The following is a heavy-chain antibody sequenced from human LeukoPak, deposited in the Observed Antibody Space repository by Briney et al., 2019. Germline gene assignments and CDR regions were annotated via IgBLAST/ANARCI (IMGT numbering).Heavy chain of an antibody. CDR2: IYYSGST. Sequence: PSETLSLTCTVSGGSISSYYWSWIRQPPGKGLEWIGYIYYSGSTNYNPSFKSRVTISVDTSKNQFSLKLSSVTAADTAVYYCARGYSYGLRDYYFDYWGQGTLVTVSS. J-gene: IGHJ4*02. D-gene: IGHD5-18*01. V-gene: IGHV4-59*01. CDR1: GGSISSYY. CDR3: ARGYSYGLRDYYFDY.